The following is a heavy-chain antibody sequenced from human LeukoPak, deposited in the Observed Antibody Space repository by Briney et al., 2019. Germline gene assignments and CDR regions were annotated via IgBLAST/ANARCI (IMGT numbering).Heavy chain of an antibody. CDR1: GFTLDDYA. V-gene: IGHV3-9*01. Sequence: GGSLRLSCAASGFTLDDYAMHWVRQAPGKGLEWVSGISWNSGSIGYADSVKGRFTISRDNAKNSLYLQMNSLRAEDTALYYCAKDITPIYYYYYGMDVWGQGTTVTVSS. CDR3: AKDITPIYYYYYGMDV. D-gene: IGHD3-16*01. J-gene: IGHJ6*02. CDR2: ISWNSGSI.